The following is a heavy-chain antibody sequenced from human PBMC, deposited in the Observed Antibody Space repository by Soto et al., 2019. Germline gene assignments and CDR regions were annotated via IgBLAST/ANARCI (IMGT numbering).Heavy chain of an antibody. CDR2: VIPIFGTT. CDR3: ARRFLQDNVGNHDSFDI. V-gene: IGHV1-69*01. CDR1: GGTFRNYA. J-gene: IGHJ3*02. D-gene: IGHD1-1*01. Sequence: QVQLVQSGAEVKKPGSSVKVSCKASGGTFRNYAFSWVRQAPGQGLEWMGEVIPIFGTTPYAQKFQGRVTITADESTNTAYMELSSLRSEDTAVYYCARRFLQDNVGNHDSFDIWGQGTMVTVSS.